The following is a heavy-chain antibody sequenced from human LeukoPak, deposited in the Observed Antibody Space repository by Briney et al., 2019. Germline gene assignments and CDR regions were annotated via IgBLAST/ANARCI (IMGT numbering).Heavy chain of an antibody. CDR1: GFTFSSHA. J-gene: IGHJ3*02. V-gene: IGHV3-23*01. CDR2: LSGSGGST. D-gene: IGHD3-10*01. CDR3: GKDLPVNYYGSGGYKAAFDI. Sequence: GGSLRLSCAASGFTFSSHAMSGVRQAPGKALEYVSDLSGSGGSTYYAHSVKGRLTITRDNSQNPLYLQMSSLRAHDTAVHCWGKDLPVNYYGSGGYKAAFDIWGQGTMVTVSS.